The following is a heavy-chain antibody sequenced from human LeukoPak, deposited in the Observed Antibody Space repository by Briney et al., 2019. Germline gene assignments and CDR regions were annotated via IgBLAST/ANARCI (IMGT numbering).Heavy chain of an antibody. Sequence: PSETLSLTCTLSGGSISSYYWSWIRQPPGKGLEWIGYIYYSGSTNYNPSLKSRVTISVDTSKNQFSLKLSSVTAADTAVYYCARERCSSTTCYFDYWGQGTLVTVSS. CDR1: GGSISSYY. CDR3: ARERCSSTTCYFDY. D-gene: IGHD2-2*01. CDR2: IYYSGST. J-gene: IGHJ4*02. V-gene: IGHV4-59*01.